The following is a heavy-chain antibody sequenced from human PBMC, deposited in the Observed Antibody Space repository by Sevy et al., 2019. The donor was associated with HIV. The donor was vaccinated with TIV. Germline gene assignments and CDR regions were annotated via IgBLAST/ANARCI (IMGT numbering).Heavy chain of an antibody. CDR3: VRALFKADSL. CDR1: GFNIRVYW. V-gene: IGHV3-7*01. Sequence: GESLKISCAASGFNIRVYWMLWVRQAPGKGLEWVANINEDGGTKYYLESVKGRFTISRDNAENSVFLQMNSLRVEDTAVYYCVRALFKADSLWGQGTLVTVSS. J-gene: IGHJ4*02. CDR2: INEDGGTK. D-gene: IGHD2-21*01.